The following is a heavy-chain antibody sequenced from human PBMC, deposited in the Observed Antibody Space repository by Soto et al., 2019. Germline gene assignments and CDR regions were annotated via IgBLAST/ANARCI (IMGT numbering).Heavy chain of an antibody. Sequence: QVQLVQSGAEVKKPGSSVKVSCKASGGTFSSYAISWVRQAPGQGLEWMGGIIPIFGTANYAQKFQGRVTMXXDXSXXTAYMELSSLRSEDTAVYYCARGRRDSLMFDAFDIWGQGTMVTVSS. D-gene: IGHD3-9*01. CDR3: ARGRRDSLMFDAFDI. V-gene: IGHV1-69*12. CDR1: GGTFSSYA. J-gene: IGHJ3*02. CDR2: IIPIFGTA.